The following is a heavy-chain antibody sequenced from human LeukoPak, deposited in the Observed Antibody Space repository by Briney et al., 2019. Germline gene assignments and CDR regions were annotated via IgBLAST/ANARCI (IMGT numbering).Heavy chain of an antibody. CDR2: ISAYNGNT. V-gene: IGHV1-18*01. CDR1: GYTFTSYG. D-gene: IGHD3-10*01. CDR3: ARDHSGGFGEFDH. J-gene: IGHJ5*02. Sequence: RASVKVSFKASGYTFTSYGISWVRQAPGQGLEWMGWISAYNGNTNYAQKLQGRVTMTTDTSTSTAYMELRSLRSDDTAVYFCARDHSGGFGEFDHWGQGTLVTVSS.